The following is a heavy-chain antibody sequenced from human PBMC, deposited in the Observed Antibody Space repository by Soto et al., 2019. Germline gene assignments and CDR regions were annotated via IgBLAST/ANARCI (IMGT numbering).Heavy chain of an antibody. J-gene: IGHJ4*02. CDR3: ARGIWGSYRYTDY. V-gene: IGHV1-8*01. CDR2: MNPHSGNT. Sequence: ASVKVSCKASGYTFTSYDINWVRQATGQGLEWMGWMNPHSGNTGYAQNFQGRVTMTRNTSISTAYMELSSLRSEDTAVYYCARGIWGSYRYTDYWGQRTLVTVSS. CDR1: GYTFTSYD. D-gene: IGHD3-16*02.